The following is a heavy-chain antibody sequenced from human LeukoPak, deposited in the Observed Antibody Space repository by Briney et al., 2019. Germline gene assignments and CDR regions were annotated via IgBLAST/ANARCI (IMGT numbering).Heavy chain of an antibody. CDR3: AGDRNSNYPNDY. Sequence: GGSLRLSCAASGFTFSSYSMNWVRQAPGKGLEWVSFISSSSSYIYYADSVKGRFTISRDNAKNSLYLQMNSLRAEDTAVYYCAGDRNSNYPNDYWGQGTLVTVSS. CDR1: GFTFSSYS. V-gene: IGHV3-21*01. J-gene: IGHJ4*02. CDR2: ISSSSSYI. D-gene: IGHD4-11*01.